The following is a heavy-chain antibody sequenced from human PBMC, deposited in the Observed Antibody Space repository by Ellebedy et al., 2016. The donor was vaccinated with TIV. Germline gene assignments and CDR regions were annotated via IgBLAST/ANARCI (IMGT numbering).Heavy chain of an antibody. J-gene: IGHJ4*02. CDR3: ARRGGILTGVDY. D-gene: IGHD3-9*01. Sequence: GESLKISXKGSGYSFTSYWIGWVRQMPGKGLEWMGRIDPSDSYTNYSPSFQGHVTISADKSISTAYLQWSSLKASDTAMYYCARRGGILTGVDYWGQGTLVTVSS. CDR1: GYSFTSYW. V-gene: IGHV5-10-1*01. CDR2: IDPSDSYT.